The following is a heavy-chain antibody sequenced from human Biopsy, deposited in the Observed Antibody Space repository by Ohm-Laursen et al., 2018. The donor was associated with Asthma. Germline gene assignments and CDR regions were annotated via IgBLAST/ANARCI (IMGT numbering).Heavy chain of an antibody. CDR3: AREGVNYYDSSGYLEY. CDR1: GFTFSDYY. V-gene: IGHV3-11*01. D-gene: IGHD3-22*01. Sequence: LRLSCTASGFTFSDYYMSWIRQAPGKGLEWVSYISSSGSTIYYADSVKGRFTISRDNAKNSLYLQMNSLRAEDTAVYYCAREGVNYYDSSGYLEYWGQGTLVTVSS. CDR2: ISSSGSTI. J-gene: IGHJ4*02.